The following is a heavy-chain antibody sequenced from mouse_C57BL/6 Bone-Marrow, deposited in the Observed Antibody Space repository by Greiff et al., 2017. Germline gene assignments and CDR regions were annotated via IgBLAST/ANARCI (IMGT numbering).Heavy chain of an antibody. CDR3: ARFAY. CDR2: ISSGSSTI. CDR1: GFTFSDYG. Sequence: EVMLVESGGGLVKPGGSLKLSCAASGFTFSDYGMHWVRQAPEKGLEWVAYISSGSSTIYYADTVQGRFTISRDNAKNSLFLQMTSLRSEDTAMYYCARFAYWGQGTLVTVSA. V-gene: IGHV5-17*01. J-gene: IGHJ3*01.